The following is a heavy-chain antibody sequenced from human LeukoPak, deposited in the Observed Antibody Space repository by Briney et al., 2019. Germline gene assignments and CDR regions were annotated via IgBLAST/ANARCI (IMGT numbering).Heavy chain of an antibody. J-gene: IGHJ4*02. CDR3: AKDYCSSTSCARADY. CDR2: ISWNSGSI. D-gene: IGHD2-2*01. Sequence: GRSLRLSCAASGFTFDDYAMHWVRQAPGKGLEWVSGISWNSGSIGYADSVKGRFTISRDNAKNSLYLQMNSLRAEDTALYYCAKDYCSSTSCARADYWGQGTLVTVSS. CDR1: GFTFDDYA. V-gene: IGHV3-9*01.